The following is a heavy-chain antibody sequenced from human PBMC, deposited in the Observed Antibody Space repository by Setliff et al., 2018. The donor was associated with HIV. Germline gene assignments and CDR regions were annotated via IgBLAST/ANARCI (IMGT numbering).Heavy chain of an antibody. CDR3: ARDVSYSSSWSNYYYYGMDV. CDR2: ISSSSSYI. J-gene: IGHJ6*02. D-gene: IGHD6-13*01. V-gene: IGHV3-21*01. Sequence: GGSLRLSCAASGFAFSNYWMSWVRQAPGKGLEWVSSISSSSSYIYYADSVKGRFTISRDNAKNSLYLQMNSLRAEDTAVYYCARDVSYSSSWSNYYYYGMDVWGQGTTVTVSS. CDR1: GFAFSNYW.